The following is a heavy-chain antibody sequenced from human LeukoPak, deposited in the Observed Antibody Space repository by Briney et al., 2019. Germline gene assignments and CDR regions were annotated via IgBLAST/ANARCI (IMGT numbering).Heavy chain of an antibody. V-gene: IGHV1-2*02. CDR3: VRSVGSSGWYGEFDY. CDR1: GYIFTTYF. J-gene: IGHJ4*02. Sequence: ASVTVSCKASGYIFTTYFIHWVRQAPGQGLEWMGWINPNNGDTNYVQKFQGRVTMTRDTSTSTVYMEVSSLRSEDTAVYFCVRSVGSSGWYGEFDYWGQGTLVTVSS. D-gene: IGHD6-19*01. CDR2: INPNNGDT.